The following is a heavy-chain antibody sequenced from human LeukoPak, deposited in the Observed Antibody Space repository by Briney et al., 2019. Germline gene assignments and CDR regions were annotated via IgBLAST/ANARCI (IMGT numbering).Heavy chain of an antibody. V-gene: IGHV1-69*04. CDR1: GGTFSSYA. J-gene: IGHJ4*02. CDR3: AREPGEKNMEESDY. Sequence: SVKVSCKASGGTFSSYAISWVRQAPGQGLEWMGRIIHIIGTANYAQKFQGRVTITADKSTSTAYMELSSLRSEDTAVYYCAREPGEKNMEESDYWGQGGLVTLRS. D-gene: IGHD3-16*01. CDR2: IIHIIGTA.